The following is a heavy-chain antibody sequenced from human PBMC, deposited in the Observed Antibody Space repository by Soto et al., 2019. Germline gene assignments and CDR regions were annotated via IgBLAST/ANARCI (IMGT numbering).Heavy chain of an antibody. CDR2: INAFNGNT. CDR3: ARDPVAGTYFDY. J-gene: IGHJ4*02. V-gene: IGHV1-18*01. CDR1: GYTFISYG. D-gene: IGHD6-19*01. Sequence: QVQLVQSGAEVKKPGASVKVSCKASGYTFISYGISWVRQAPGQGLEWMGWINAFNGNTKYAQKLQGRVTMTRDTSTSTAYMELRSLSSDFTAVYYCARDPVAGTYFDYWGQGTLVTVSS.